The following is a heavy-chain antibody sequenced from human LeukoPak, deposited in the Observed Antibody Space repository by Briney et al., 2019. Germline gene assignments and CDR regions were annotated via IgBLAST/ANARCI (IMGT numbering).Heavy chain of an antibody. CDR2: IYHSGST. J-gene: IGHJ4*02. CDR1: GYSISRGYY. D-gene: IGHD6-6*01. Sequence: PSLTLSLTYAVSGYSISRGYYWGWFRPTPGKGLEWIGSIYHSGSTYYNPSLKSRVTISVDTSKNQFSLKLSSVTAADAAIYYCARERSSSSDYWGQGTLVTVSS. CDR3: ARERSSSSDY. V-gene: IGHV4-38-2*02.